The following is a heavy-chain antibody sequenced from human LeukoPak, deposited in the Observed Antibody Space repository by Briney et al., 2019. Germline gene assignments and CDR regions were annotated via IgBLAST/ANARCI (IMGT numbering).Heavy chain of an antibody. CDR3: ARGRCSGGSCYVRPYYYYMDV. D-gene: IGHD2-15*01. CDR2: IYYSGST. J-gene: IGHJ6*03. Sequence: SETLSLTCTVSGGSISSSSYYWSWIRQPPGKGLEWIGYIYYSGSTNYNPSLKSRVTISVDTSKNQFSLKLSSMTAADTAVYYCARGRCSGGSCYVRPYYYYMDVWGKGTTVTVSS. V-gene: IGHV4-61*01. CDR1: GGSISSSSYY.